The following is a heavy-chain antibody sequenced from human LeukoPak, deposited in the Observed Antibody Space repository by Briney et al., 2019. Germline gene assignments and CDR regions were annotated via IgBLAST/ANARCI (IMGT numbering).Heavy chain of an antibody. Sequence: ASVKVSCKASGYTFTSYGISWVRQAPGQGLEWMGWINPNSGGTNYAQKFQGRVTMTGDTSISTAYMELSRLRSDDTAVYYCARGPYPYYYMDVWGKGTTVTISS. CDR3: ARGPYPYYYMDV. V-gene: IGHV1-2*02. CDR1: GYTFTSYG. J-gene: IGHJ6*03. CDR2: INPNSGGT.